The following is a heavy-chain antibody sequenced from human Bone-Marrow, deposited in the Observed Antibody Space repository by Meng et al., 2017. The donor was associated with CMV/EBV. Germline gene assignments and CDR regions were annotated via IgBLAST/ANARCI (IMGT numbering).Heavy chain of an antibody. V-gene: IGHV3-30*04. D-gene: IGHD5-24*01. Sequence: GESLKISCAASGFTFSSYAMHWVRQAPGKGLEWVAVISYDGSNKYYADSVKGRFTISRDNSKNTLYLQMNSLRAEDTAVYYCAREGGWLQKEPCDYWGQGTLVTVDS. J-gene: IGHJ4*02. CDR3: AREGGWLQKEPCDY. CDR2: ISYDGSNK. CDR1: GFTFSSYA.